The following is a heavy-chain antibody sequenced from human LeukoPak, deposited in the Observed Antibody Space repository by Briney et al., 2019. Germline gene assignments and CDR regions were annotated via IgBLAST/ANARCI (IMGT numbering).Heavy chain of an antibody. D-gene: IGHD6-13*01. Sequence: ASVKVSCKASGYTFTGYYMHWVRQAPGQGLEWMGWINPNSGSTNYAQKFQGRVTMTRDTSISTAYMELSRLRSDDTAVYYCARLARQQLAQNFDYWGQGILVTVSS. V-gene: IGHV1-2*02. CDR2: INPNSGST. CDR3: ARLARQQLAQNFDY. CDR1: GYTFTGYY. J-gene: IGHJ4*02.